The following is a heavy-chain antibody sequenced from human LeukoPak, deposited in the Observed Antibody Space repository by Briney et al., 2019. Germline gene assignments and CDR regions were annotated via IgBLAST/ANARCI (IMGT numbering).Heavy chain of an antibody. Sequence: GGSLRLSCEASGFTFSSHWMHWVRQAPGKGLGWGSNICGDGGLFGHAASVNGRSALSRDPDRNTLSPHMTSLRAEDTAVYYCARDEVGAPPTDYCGQGVLVTASS. CDR1: GFTFSSHW. J-gene: IGHJ4*02. CDR2: ICGDGGLF. V-gene: IGHV3-74*01. CDR3: ARDEVGAPPTDY. D-gene: IGHD1-26*01.